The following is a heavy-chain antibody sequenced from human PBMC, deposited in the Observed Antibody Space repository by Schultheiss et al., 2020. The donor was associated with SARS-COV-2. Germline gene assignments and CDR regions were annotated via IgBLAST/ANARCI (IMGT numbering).Heavy chain of an antibody. V-gene: IGHV3-7*01. CDR2: IKQDGSEK. Sequence: GGSLRLSCAASGFTFSSYGMHWVRQAPGKGLEWVANIKQDGSEKYYVDSVKGRFTISRDNAKNSLYLQMNSLRAEDTAVYYCARDKRWRGSYYVHGMDVWGQGTTVTVSS. CDR3: ARDKRWRGSYYVHGMDV. J-gene: IGHJ6*02. CDR1: GFTFSSYG. D-gene: IGHD1-26*01.